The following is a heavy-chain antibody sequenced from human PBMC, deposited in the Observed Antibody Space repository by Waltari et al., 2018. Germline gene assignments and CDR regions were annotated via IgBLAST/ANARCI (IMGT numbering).Heavy chain of an antibody. CDR1: GGSFSGYS. Sequence: QLQLQQWGAGLLQPSETLSPTCAVHGGSFSGYSWSWLRQPPGKGLEWIGEINQSGSTNYNPSLKSRVTISVDTSKNQFSLKLSSVTAADTAVYYCARRAYDYVWGSYRASAPDYWGQGTLVTVSS. CDR2: INQSGST. J-gene: IGHJ4*02. CDR3: ARRAYDYVWGSYRASAPDY. V-gene: IGHV4-34*01. D-gene: IGHD3-16*02.